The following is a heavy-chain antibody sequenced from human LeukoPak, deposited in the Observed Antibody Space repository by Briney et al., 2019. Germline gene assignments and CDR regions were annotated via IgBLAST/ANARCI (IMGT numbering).Heavy chain of an antibody. CDR2: IYYSGST. CDR3: ARAVGASFDY. Sequence: SETLSLTCTVSGGSISSSSYYWGWIRQPPGRGLEWIGSIYYSGSTYYNPSLKSRVTISVDTSKNQFSLKLSSVTAADTAVYYCARAVGASFDYWGQGTLVTVSS. J-gene: IGHJ4*02. D-gene: IGHD1-26*01. V-gene: IGHV4-39*01. CDR1: GGSISSSSYY.